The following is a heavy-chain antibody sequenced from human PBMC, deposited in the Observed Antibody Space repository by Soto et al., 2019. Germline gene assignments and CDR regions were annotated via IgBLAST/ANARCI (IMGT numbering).Heavy chain of an antibody. CDR1: GLIVSSTY. J-gene: IGHJ3*02. D-gene: IGHD2-15*01. V-gene: IGHV3-66*01. CDR3: AREPRYCSGGSCSITGDAFDI. CDR2: ISNGGDT. Sequence: EVPLVESGGGLVQPGGSLRLSCAASGLIVSSTYMSWVRQAPGKGLEWVSVISNGGDTHYADSVKGRFSLSRDISNNTLHLQMSSLRVEDTAVYYCAREPRYCSGGSCSITGDAFDIWGQGTMVTVSS.